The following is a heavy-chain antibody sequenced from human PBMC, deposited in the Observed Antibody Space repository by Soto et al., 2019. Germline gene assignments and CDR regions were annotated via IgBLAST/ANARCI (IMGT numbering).Heavy chain of an antibody. CDR2: IYHSGNT. CDR3: ARVGEGYYGSGRYYNYDYGMDG. Sequence: SETLSLTCAVSGYSLSSGYYWGWIRQPPGKGLEWIGSIYHSGNTYYNPSLKSRATISVDTSKNQFSLKLSSVTAADTAVYYCARVGEGYYGSGRYYNYDYGMDGWGQGTTVTAP. V-gene: IGHV4-38-2*01. D-gene: IGHD3-10*01. CDR1: GYSLSSGYY. J-gene: IGHJ6*02.